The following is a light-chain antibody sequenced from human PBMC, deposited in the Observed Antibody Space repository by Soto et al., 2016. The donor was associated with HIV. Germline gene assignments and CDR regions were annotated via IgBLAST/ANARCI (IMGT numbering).Light chain of an antibody. CDR3: DSRDSSGNHLI. CDR1: SLRSYY. J-gene: IGLJ2*01. Sequence: SSELTQDPAVSVALGQTVRITCQGGSLRSYYGSWYQQKPGQAPVLVIYGKNSRPSGIPDRFSGSTSGNTASLTITGAQVEDEADYYCDSRDSSGNHLIFGGGTKLTVL. CDR2: GKN. V-gene: IGLV3-19*01.